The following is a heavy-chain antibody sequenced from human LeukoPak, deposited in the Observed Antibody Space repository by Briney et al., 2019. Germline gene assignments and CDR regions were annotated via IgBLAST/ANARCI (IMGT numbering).Heavy chain of an antibody. CDR3: ARVTGYVMEDYFDY. D-gene: IGHD6-13*01. CDR1: GGSISSGSYC. V-gene: IGHV4-61*09. J-gene: IGHJ4*02. Sequence: KPSQTLSLTCTVSGGSISSGSYCWSWIRKPAGKGLEWIGHMHTSGSTNYNPSLKSRVTISVDTSKNQFSLRLSSVTAADTAVYYCARVTGYVMEDYFDYWGQGTLVTVSS. CDR2: MHTSGST.